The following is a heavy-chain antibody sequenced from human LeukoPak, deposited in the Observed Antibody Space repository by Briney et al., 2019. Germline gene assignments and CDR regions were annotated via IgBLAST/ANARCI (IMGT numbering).Heavy chain of an antibody. CDR1: GGSISSGSYY. CDR3: ARRSRDWGSSSAFDI. D-gene: IGHD3-16*01. V-gene: IGHV4-61*02. Sequence: PSETLSLTCTVSGGSISSGSYYWSWIRQPAGKGLEWIGRIYTSGSTNYNPSLKSRVTISVDTSKNQFSLKLSSVTAADTAVYYCARRSRDWGSSSAFDIWGQGTMVTVSS. CDR2: IYTSGST. J-gene: IGHJ3*02.